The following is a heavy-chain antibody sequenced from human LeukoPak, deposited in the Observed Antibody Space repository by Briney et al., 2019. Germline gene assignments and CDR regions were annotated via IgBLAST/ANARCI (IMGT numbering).Heavy chain of an antibody. CDR3: ARGWGSYSAY. J-gene: IGHJ4*02. V-gene: IGHV1-18*01. Sequence: GASVKVSCKASGYSFTSHGISWVRQAPGQGLEWKGWISGYDGNRKYAQKVQGGVTMTTDTSTSTAYMELRSLRSDDTAVCFCARGWGSYSAYWGQGTPVTVSS. D-gene: IGHD3-16*01. CDR2: ISGYDGNR. CDR1: GYSFTSHG.